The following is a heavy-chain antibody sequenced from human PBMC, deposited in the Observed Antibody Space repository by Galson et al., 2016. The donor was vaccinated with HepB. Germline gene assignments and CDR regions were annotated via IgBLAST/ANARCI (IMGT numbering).Heavy chain of an antibody. V-gene: IGHV4-61*01. Sequence: LSLTCTVSGDSVSSSSYYSSWIRQPPGKGLEWIGCMYYRGSTKYNPSLKSRVTISVDTSKNQFSLKLSSVTAADTAVYYCARSERELHAFDIWGQGTMVTVSS. CDR1: GDSVSSSSYY. CDR3: ARSERELHAFDI. D-gene: IGHD1-7*01. J-gene: IGHJ3*02. CDR2: MYYRGST.